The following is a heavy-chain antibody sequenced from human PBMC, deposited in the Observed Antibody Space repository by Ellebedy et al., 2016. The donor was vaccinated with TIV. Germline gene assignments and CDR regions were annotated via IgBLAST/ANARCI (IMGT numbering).Heavy chain of an antibody. J-gene: IGHJ6*02. CDR1: GGSFSGYY. V-gene: IGHV4-34*01. CDR3: ARGNGDGIVVVTASNNYDMDV. CDR2: INHSGST. Sequence: SETLSLXXAVYGGSFSGYYWSWIRQPPGKGLEWIGEINHSGSTNYNPSLKSRVTISVDKSKNQFSLKLSSVTAADTAVYYCARGNGDGIVVVTASNNYDMDVWGQGTTVTVSS. D-gene: IGHD2-21*02.